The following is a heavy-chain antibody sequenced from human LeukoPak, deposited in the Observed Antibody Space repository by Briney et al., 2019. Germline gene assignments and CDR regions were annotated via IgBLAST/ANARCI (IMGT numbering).Heavy chain of an antibody. CDR3: ARGLTDEHQLILHWFDP. Sequence: GASVKVSCKASGYTFNHYYIHWVRQAPGQGLEWMGWINPNSGGTNYAQKFQGRVTMTRDTSITTAYMELSRLISDDTAVYYCARGLTDEHQLILHWFDPWGQGTLVTVSS. D-gene: IGHD2-2*01. J-gene: IGHJ5*02. CDR2: INPNSGGT. V-gene: IGHV1-2*02. CDR1: GYTFNHYY.